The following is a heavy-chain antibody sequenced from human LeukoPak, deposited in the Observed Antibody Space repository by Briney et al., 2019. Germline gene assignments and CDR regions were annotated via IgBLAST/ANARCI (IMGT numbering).Heavy chain of an antibody. D-gene: IGHD4-17*01. CDR1: GGSISTHY. CDR3: ARDQTTVTKGFDI. J-gene: IGHJ3*02. CDR2: ISYIGTT. Sequence: PSETLSLTCTVSGGSISTHYWTWIRQPPGEGLEWIGYISYIGTTHYNPSLKSRVSISVDTSKTYNSLKLSSVTAADTAVYYCARDQTTVTKGFDIWGQGTKVTVSS. V-gene: IGHV4-59*11.